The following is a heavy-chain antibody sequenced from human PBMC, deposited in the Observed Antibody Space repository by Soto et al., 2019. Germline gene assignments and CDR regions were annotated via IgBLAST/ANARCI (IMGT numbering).Heavy chain of an antibody. Sequence: SETLSLTCTVSGGSISSGDYYWSWIRQPPGKGLEWIGYIYYSGSTYYNPSLKSRVTISVDTSKNQFSLKLSSVTAADTAVYYCARVNHYYYYGMDVWGQGTTVTVSS. V-gene: IGHV4-30-4*01. CDR2: IYYSGST. CDR3: ARVNHYYYYGMDV. CDR1: GGSISSGDYY. J-gene: IGHJ6*02.